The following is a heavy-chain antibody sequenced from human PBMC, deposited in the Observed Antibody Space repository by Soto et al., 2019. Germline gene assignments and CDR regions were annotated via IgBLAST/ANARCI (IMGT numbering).Heavy chain of an antibody. CDR1: GGSSSGGGYS. CDR2: IYHRGST. D-gene: IGHD7-27*01. V-gene: IGHV4-30-2*01. J-gene: IGHJ5*02. Sequence: SETLSLTCGVSGGSSSGGGYSGSCIRQPPGKGLEGIGYIYHRGSTYYNPSLKSRVTISVDRSKNQFSLKLSSVTAAETAVYYCARGPGPWGQGTLVTVSS. CDR3: ARGPGP.